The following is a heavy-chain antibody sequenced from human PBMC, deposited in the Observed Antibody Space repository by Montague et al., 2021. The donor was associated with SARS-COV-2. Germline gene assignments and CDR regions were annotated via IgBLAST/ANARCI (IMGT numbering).Heavy chain of an antibody. CDR3: ARDMYYDILTGYYNY. D-gene: IGHD3-9*01. CDR1: GFTFSSYS. Sequence: CLRLSCAASGFTFSSYSMNWVRQAPGKGLEWVSSISISSSYIYYADSVKGRFTISRDNAKNSLYLQMNSLSAEDTAVYYCARDMYYDILTGYYNYWGQGTLVTVSS. CDR2: ISISSSYI. V-gene: IGHV3-21*01. J-gene: IGHJ4*02.